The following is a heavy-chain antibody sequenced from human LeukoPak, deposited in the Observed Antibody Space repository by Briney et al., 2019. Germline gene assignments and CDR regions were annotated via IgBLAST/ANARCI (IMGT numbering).Heavy chain of an antibody. D-gene: IGHD6-19*01. V-gene: IGHV3-9*01. CDR2: ISWNSAGI. Sequence: GGSLRLSCAASGFTFDDYAMHWVRQAPGKGLEWFSGISWNSAGIGYADSVKGRFTISRDNAKNSLYLQMNSLRAEDTALYYCAKDQGYSSGWYEDAFDIWGQGTMVTVSS. CDR3: AKDQGYSSGWYEDAFDI. J-gene: IGHJ3*02. CDR1: GFTFDDYA.